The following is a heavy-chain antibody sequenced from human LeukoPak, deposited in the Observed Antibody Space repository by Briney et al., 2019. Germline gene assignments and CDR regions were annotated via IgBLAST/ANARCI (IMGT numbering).Heavy chain of an antibody. CDR1: GGSISSYY. CDR3: ARSSGYSSGWYLH. J-gene: IGHJ4*02. V-gene: IGHV4-59*12. D-gene: IGHD6-19*01. Sequence: SETLSLTCTVSGGSISSYYWSWIRQPPGKGLEWIGSIYYSGSTYYNPSLKSRVTISVDTSKNQFSLKLSSVTAADTAVYYCARSSGYSSGWYLHWGQGTLVTVSS. CDR2: IYYSGST.